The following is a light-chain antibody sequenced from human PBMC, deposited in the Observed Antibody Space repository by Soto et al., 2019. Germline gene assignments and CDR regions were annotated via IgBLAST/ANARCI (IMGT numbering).Light chain of an antibody. J-gene: IGKJ3*01. CDR2: AAS. V-gene: IGKV1-27*01. CDR3: QKYNSSPPFT. CDR1: QGISNY. Sequence: DIQMTQSPSSLSASVGDRVTITCRASQGISNYLAWYQQKPGKVPKLLIYAASTLQSGVPSRFSGSGSGTDFTITISSLQPEDVAPYYCQKYNSSPPFTSGPGTKVYIK.